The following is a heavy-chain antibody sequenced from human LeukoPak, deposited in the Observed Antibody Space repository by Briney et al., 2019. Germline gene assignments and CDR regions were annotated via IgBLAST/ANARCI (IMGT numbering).Heavy chain of an antibody. D-gene: IGHD4-11*01. CDR1: GYTFTSYG. J-gene: IGHJ6*03. V-gene: IGHV1-18*01. CDR2: ISAYNGNT. CDR3: ARMAYSPDYYYYMDV. Sequence: ASVKVSCKASGYTFTSYGISWVRQAPGQGLEWMEWISAYNGNTNYAQKLQGRVTMTTDTSTSTAYMELRSLRSDDTAVYYCARMAYSPDYYYYMDVWGKGTTVTVSS.